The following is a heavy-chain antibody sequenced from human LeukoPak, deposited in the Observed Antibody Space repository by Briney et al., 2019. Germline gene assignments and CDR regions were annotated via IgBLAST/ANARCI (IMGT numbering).Heavy chain of an antibody. CDR3: ARAGYSYGSYSYWFDP. Sequence: PSETLSLTCAVYGGSFSGYYWSWIRQPPGKGLEWIGSIYYSGSTYYNPSLKSRVTISVDTSKNQFSLKLSSVTAADTAVYYCARAGYSYGSYSYWFDPWGQGTLVTVSS. V-gene: IGHV4-34*01. CDR1: GGSFSGYY. D-gene: IGHD5-18*01. CDR2: IYYSGST. J-gene: IGHJ5*02.